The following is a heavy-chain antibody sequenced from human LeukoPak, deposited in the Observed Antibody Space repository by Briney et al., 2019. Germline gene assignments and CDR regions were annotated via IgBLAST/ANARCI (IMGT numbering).Heavy chain of an antibody. CDR1: GYTFTSYG. V-gene: IGHV1-18*01. J-gene: IGHJ4*01. CDR3: ARDYGSIAARTPNRAPDY. Sequence: ASVKVSCKASGYTFTSYGISWVRQAPGQGLEWMGWISAYNGNTNYAQKLQGGVTMTTDTSTSTAYMELRSLRSDDTAVYYCARDYGSIAARTPNRAPDYWGQGTLVTVSS. CDR2: ISAYNGNT. D-gene: IGHD6-6*01.